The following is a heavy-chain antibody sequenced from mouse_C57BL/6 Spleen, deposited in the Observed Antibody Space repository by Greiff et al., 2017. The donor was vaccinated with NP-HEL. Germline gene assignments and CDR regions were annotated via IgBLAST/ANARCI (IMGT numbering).Heavy chain of an antibody. J-gene: IGHJ4*01. CDR2: IYPGSGNT. D-gene: IGHD2-1*01. CDR1: GYSFTSYY. Sequence: QVQLKQSGPELVKPGASVKISCKASGYSFTSYYIHWVKQRPGQGLEWIGWIYPGSGNTKYNEKFKGKATLTADTSSSTAYMQLSSLTSEDSAVYYCARRDGNYYAMDYWGQGTSVTVSS. V-gene: IGHV1-66*01. CDR3: ARRDGNYYAMDY.